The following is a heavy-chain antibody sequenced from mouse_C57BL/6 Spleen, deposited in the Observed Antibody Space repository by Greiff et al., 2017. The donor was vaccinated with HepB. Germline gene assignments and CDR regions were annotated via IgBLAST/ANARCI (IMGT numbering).Heavy chain of an antibody. J-gene: IGHJ4*01. V-gene: IGHV5-4*01. CDR2: ISDGGSYT. Sequence: EVQLQESGGGLVKPGGSLKLSCAASGFTFSSYAMSWVRQTPEKRLEWVATISDGGSYTYYPDNVKGRFTISRDNAKNNLYLQMSQLKSEDTAMYYCAREGYSNYAMDYWGQGTSVTVSS. CDR3: AREGYSNYAMDY. D-gene: IGHD2-5*01. CDR1: GFTFSSYA.